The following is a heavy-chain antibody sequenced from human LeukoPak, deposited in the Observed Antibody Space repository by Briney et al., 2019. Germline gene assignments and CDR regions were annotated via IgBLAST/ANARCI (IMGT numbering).Heavy chain of an antibody. CDR2: INPNSGDT. CDR1: GYTFTGYH. Sequence: ASVNVSCKASGYTFTGYHVHWVRQAPGQGLEWMGRINPNSGDTNNAQKFQGRVTMTRDTSISTAYMDLSRLTSDDTAVYYCARDYCRSTSCLFDYWGQGTLVTVSS. J-gene: IGHJ4*02. D-gene: IGHD2-2*01. CDR3: ARDYCRSTSCLFDY. V-gene: IGHV1-2*06.